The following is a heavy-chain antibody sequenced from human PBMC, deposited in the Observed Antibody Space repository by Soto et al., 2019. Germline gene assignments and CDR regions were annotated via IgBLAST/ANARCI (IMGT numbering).Heavy chain of an antibody. Sequence: PSETLSLTCTVSGGSISSDDYYWGWIRQPPGKGLEWIGNIYSSGSTYYKPSLTARVTISSDTSKNQFSRTLRSVTAADTAVYYCARVRAYYSSGGYWFDPWGQGTLVTVSS. J-gene: IGHJ5*02. CDR2: IYSSGST. CDR1: GGSISSDDYY. CDR3: ARVRAYYSSGGYWFDP. D-gene: IGHD3-10*01. V-gene: IGHV4-30-4*02.